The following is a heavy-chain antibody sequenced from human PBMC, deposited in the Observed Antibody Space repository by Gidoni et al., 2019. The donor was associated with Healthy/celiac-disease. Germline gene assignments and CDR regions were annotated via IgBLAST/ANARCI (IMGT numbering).Heavy chain of an antibody. D-gene: IGHD1-1*01. J-gene: IGHJ4*02. CDR3: ARSNNWNDWGALDY. Sequence: QVQLVQSGAEVKKPGASVKVSCKASGYTFTGYYMHWVRQAPGQGLEWMGWINPNSGGTNYVQKFQGRVTMTRDTSISTAYMELSRLRSDDTAVYYCARSNNWNDWGALDYWGQGTLVTVSS. CDR2: INPNSGGT. CDR1: GYTFTGYY. V-gene: IGHV1-2*02.